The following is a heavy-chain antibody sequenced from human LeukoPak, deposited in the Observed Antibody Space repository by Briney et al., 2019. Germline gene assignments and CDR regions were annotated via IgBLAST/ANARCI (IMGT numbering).Heavy chain of an antibody. D-gene: IGHD5-12*01. Sequence: ASVKVSCKASGYTFTCYYMHWVRQAPGQGLERMGWINPNSGGTNYAQKFQGRVTMTRDTSISTAYMELSRLRSDDTAVYYCATNSGYVGLPNDYWGQGTLVTVSS. CDR3: ATNSGYVGLPNDY. J-gene: IGHJ4*02. V-gene: IGHV1-2*02. CDR1: GYTFTCYY. CDR2: INPNSGGT.